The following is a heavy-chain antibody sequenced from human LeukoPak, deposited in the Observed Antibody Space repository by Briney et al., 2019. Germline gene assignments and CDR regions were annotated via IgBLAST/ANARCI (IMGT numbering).Heavy chain of an antibody. Sequence: GGSLRLSCAASGFTFSSYGMHWVRQAPGKGLEWVAVISYDGSNKYYADSVKGRFTISRDNSKNTLYLQMNSLRAEDTAVYYCAKVGPTVTYYYYYMDVWGKGTTVTVSS. CDR2: ISYDGSNK. CDR3: AKVGPTVTYYYYYMDV. CDR1: GFTFSSYG. V-gene: IGHV3-30*18. D-gene: IGHD4-17*01. J-gene: IGHJ6*03.